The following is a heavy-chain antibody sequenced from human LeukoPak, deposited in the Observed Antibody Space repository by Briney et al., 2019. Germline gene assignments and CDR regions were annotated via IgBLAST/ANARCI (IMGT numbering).Heavy chain of an antibody. D-gene: IGHD3-9*01. V-gene: IGHV1-18*01. CDR3: ARGLRYFDWLQEYYFDY. CDR1: GYTFTSYG. J-gene: IGHJ4*02. Sequence: ASVTVSCKASGYTFTSYGISWVRQAPGQGLEWMGWISAYNGNTNYAQKLQGRVTMTTDTSTSTAYMELRSLRSDDTAVYYCARGLRYFDWLQEYYFDYWGQGTLVTVSS. CDR2: ISAYNGNT.